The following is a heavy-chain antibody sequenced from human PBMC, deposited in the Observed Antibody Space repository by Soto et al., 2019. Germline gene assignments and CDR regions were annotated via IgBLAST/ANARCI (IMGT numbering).Heavy chain of an antibody. Sequence: ASVKVSCKASGGTFSSYAISWVRQAPGQGLEWMGGISAYIGKANYAQKLQGRVTMTTDTSTSTAYMELRSLRSDDTAVYYCARVGSLGSSNYYYGMDVWGQGTTVTVSS. V-gene: IGHV1-18*01. D-gene: IGHD6-19*01. CDR3: ARVGSLGSSNYYYGMDV. CDR2: ISAYIGKA. CDR1: GGTFSSYA. J-gene: IGHJ6*02.